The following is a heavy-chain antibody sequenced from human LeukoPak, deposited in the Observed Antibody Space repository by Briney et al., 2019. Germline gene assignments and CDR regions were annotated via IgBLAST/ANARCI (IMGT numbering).Heavy chain of an antibody. CDR1: GFSVSTYP. D-gene: IGHD2-15*01. V-gene: IGHV3-23*01. J-gene: IGHJ3*02. CDR2: ITASGTDT. CDR3: AKGPVVTFDI. Sequence: GGSLRLSCTASGFSVSTYPMAWVRQAPGKGLQWVSTITASGTDTFYADSVKGRFTISRDNSKKTLYLQMNSLRAEDTAVYYCAKGPVVTFDIWGQGTMVTVSS.